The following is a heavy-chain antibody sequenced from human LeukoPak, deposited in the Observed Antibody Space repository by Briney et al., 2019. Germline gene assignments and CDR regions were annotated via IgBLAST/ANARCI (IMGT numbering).Heavy chain of an antibody. CDR2: VYHEGST. CDR3: ARNLWEGDYYGNNWFDP. D-gene: IGHD3-10*01. V-gene: IGHV4-4*02. Sequence: SETLSLTCAVSGVAINTNYWWTWVRQTPGKGLEWIGEVYHEGSTNYNPSLNSRVTVSVDTSQSQFSLKLSSVTAADTAVYFCARNLWEGDYYGNNWFDPWGQGILVTVSS. CDR1: GVAINTNYW. J-gene: IGHJ5*02.